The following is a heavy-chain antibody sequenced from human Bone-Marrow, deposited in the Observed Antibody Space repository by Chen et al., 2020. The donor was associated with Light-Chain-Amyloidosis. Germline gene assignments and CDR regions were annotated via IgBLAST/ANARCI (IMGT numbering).Heavy chain of an antibody. D-gene: IGHD5-18*01. J-gene: IGHJ4*02. CDR3: ATEGRDPGYSYGYLNY. V-gene: IGHV3-53*02. Sequence: EVHLVETGGALIQPGGPLRLSCAASGFSVSRSYMSWVRQAPGKGLEWVSLIYSGGSTYYADFVKGRFTISRDSSKNTVYLQMNSLRAEDTALYYCATEGRDPGYSYGYLNYWGQGTLVTVSS. CDR1: GFSVSRSY. CDR2: IYSGGST.